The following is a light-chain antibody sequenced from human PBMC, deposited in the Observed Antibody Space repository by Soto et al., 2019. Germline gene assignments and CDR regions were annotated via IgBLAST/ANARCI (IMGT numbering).Light chain of an antibody. CDR2: DAS. CDR1: QSIGNY. J-gene: IGKJ1*01. CDR3: QQYSTYIRT. Sequence: DIQMTQSPSTLSASVGDRVTITCRASQSIGNYLAWFQQKPGKAPKLLIYDASSLRSGVPPRFSGSGSGTEFALTVSSLQAGDFAVYYCQQYSTYIRTFGQGTKVDIK. V-gene: IGKV1-5*01.